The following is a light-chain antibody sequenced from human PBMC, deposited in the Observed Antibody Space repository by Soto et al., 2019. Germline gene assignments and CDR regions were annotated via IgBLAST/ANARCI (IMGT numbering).Light chain of an antibody. Sequence: QSALTQPASVSGSPGQSITISCTGTSSDVGSYNFVSWYQQHPGKAPKLMIYDGSKRPSGVSNRFSGSKSGNTASLTISGLHAEEDDYYYCSSYAGSSPDVFGTGTKLTVL. CDR1: SSDVGSYNF. CDR3: SSYAGSSPDV. J-gene: IGLJ1*01. CDR2: DGS. V-gene: IGLV2-23*01.